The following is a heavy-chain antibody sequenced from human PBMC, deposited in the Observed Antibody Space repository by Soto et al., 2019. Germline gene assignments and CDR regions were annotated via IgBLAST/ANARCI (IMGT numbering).Heavy chain of an antibody. Sequence: RLSCAASGFTFSSYAMHWVRQAPGKGLEWVSAISGSGGSTYYADSVKGRFTISRDNSENTLYLQMNSLRAEDTAVYYCAIRGAFSSWYDSYFDYWGQGTLVTVSS. D-gene: IGHD6-13*01. J-gene: IGHJ4*02. CDR3: AIRGAFSSWYDSYFDY. CDR1: GFTFSSYA. CDR2: ISGSGGST. V-gene: IGHV3-23*01.